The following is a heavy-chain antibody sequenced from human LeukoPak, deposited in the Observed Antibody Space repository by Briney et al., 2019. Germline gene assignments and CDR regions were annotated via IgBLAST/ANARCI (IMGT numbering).Heavy chain of an antibody. Sequence: GGSLRLSCAASGFTFSSYAMSWVRQAPGKGLEWVSGISGSGGSTYYADSVKGRSTISRDNSKNTLYLQMNSLRAEDTAVYYCAKDLRSTPRSGLDYWGQGTLVTVSS. CDR2: ISGSGGST. CDR1: GFTFSSYA. J-gene: IGHJ4*02. CDR3: AKDLRSTPRSGLDY. V-gene: IGHV3-23*01. D-gene: IGHD3-3*01.